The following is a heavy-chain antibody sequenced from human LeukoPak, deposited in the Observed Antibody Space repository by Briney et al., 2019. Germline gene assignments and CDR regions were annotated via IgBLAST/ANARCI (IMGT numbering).Heavy chain of an antibody. CDR3: AREMEGDYGSGTFFDL. Sequence: GGSLRLSCAASEFVFSDYYMSWIRQAPGEGLEWVSYISGSGSTIYYADSVKGRFTISRDNVKNSLYLQMNGLRAEDTAVYYCAREMEGDYGSGTFFDLWGQGNMVTVPS. CDR1: EFVFSDYY. CDR2: ISGSGSTI. V-gene: IGHV3-11*01. J-gene: IGHJ4*02. D-gene: IGHD3-10*01.